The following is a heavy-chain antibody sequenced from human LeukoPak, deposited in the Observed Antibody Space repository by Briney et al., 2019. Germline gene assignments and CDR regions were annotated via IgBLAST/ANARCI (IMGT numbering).Heavy chain of an antibody. Sequence: PGRSLRLSCAASGFTFDDYAMHWVRQAPGKGLEWVSGISWNSGSIGYADSVKGRFTISRDNSKNTLYLQMNSLRAEDTAVYYCAKDVHSSSWPYYFDYWGRGTLVTVSS. CDR1: GFTFDDYA. CDR2: ISWNSGSI. V-gene: IGHV3-9*01. J-gene: IGHJ4*02. D-gene: IGHD6-13*01. CDR3: AKDVHSSSWPYYFDY.